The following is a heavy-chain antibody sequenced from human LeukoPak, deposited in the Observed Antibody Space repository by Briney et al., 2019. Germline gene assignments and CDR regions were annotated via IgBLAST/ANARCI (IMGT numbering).Heavy chain of an antibody. J-gene: IGHJ3*02. CDR2: IKPDGSEK. Sequence: GGSLRLSCAASGFTFSSYWMSWVRQSPGKGLEWVANIKPDGSEKYYVDSVKGRFTISRDNSKNTLYLQMNSLGAEDTAVYYCAKVARRRYCSSTSCWGNAFDIWGQGTMVTVSS. CDR3: AKVARRRYCSSTSCWGNAFDI. CDR1: GFTFSSYW. D-gene: IGHD2-2*01. V-gene: IGHV3-7*03.